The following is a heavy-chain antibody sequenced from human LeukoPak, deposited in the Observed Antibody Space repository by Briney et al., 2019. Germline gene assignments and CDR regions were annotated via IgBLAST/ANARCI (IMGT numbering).Heavy chain of an antibody. J-gene: IGHJ3*02. D-gene: IGHD2-2*01. CDR3: ARVDIGYCSSTSCYVDSRYAFDI. Sequence: SXKVSCKASGGTFISYAISWVRQAQGQGHEWMGRIIPIFGTANYAQKLQGRVTINTDESTSTAYMELSSLRSEDTAVYYCARVDIGYCSSTSCYVDSRYAFDIWGQGTMVTVSS. V-gene: IGHV1-69*05. CDR1: GGTFISYA. CDR2: IIPIFGTA.